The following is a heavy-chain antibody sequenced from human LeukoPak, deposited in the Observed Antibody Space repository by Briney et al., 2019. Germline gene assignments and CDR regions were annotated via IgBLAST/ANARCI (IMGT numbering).Heavy chain of an antibody. CDR1: GGSISTYY. V-gene: IGHV4-59*08. Sequence: PSETLSLTCTVSGGSISTYYWSWIRQPPGKGLEWIGYIYYSGSTSYNPSLKSRVTISVDTSKNQFSLKLTSVTAADTAVYYCATCSGGYYSYYYYMDVWGKGTTVTVPS. CDR2: IYYSGST. J-gene: IGHJ6*03. D-gene: IGHD6-25*01. CDR3: ATCSGGYYSYYYYMDV.